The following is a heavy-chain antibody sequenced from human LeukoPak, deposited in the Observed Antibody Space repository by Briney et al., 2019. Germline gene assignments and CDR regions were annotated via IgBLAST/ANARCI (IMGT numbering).Heavy chain of an antibody. J-gene: IGHJ4*02. CDR3: AREPFDSSGYYYSDY. CDR1: GFTFSSYS. V-gene: IGHV3-21*01. Sequence: GESLRLSCAASGFTFSSYSMNWVRQAPGKGLEWVSSISSSSSYIYYADSVKGRFTISRDNAKNSLYLQMNSLRAEDTAVYYCAREPFDSSGYYYSDYWGQGTLVTVSS. D-gene: IGHD3-22*01. CDR2: ISSSSSYI.